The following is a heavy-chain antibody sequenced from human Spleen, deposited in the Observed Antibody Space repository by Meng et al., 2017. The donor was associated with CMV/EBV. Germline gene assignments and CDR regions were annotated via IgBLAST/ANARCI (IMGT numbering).Heavy chain of an antibody. J-gene: IGHJ6*02. CDR1: GFTFNDYY. Sequence: GGSLRLSCAGSGFTFNDYYLSWIRQAPGKGLEWVSYISSSSTYISYADSVKGRFTISRDNAKNSLYLQMNSLRAEDTAMYYCARDSTADQKYCRSTDGDLRPYHHYGMDVWGQGTTVTVSS. D-gene: IGHD2-2*01. CDR2: ISSSSTYI. V-gene: IGHV3-11*06. CDR3: ARDSTADQKYCRSTDGDLRPYHHYGMDV.